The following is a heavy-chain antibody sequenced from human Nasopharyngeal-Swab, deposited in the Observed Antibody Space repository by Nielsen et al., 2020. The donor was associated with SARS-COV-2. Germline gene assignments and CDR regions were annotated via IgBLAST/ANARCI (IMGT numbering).Heavy chain of an antibody. Sequence: SETLSLTCTVSGGSISSGSYYWRWIRQPPGKVLEWIGYFYYSGSTNYNPSLKSRITIAVDTSKIQFSLKLSSVTAADTAVYYCARTVGYYDSSGYCDYWGQGTLVTVSS. CDR2: FYYSGST. D-gene: IGHD3-22*01. V-gene: IGHV4-61*01. CDR3: ARTVGYYDSSGYCDY. J-gene: IGHJ4*02. CDR1: GGSISSGSYY.